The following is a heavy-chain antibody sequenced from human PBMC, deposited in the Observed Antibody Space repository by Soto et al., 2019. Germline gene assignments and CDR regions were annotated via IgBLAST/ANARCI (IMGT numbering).Heavy chain of an antibody. CDR3: RRSSRYSTDV. D-gene: IGHD6-19*01. Sequence: SETLALTCTVSGASIRSSAYWGWIRQPPGKGLEWIGSIYSIGNTYYNPSLKSGVTISADTSKNQFSLNLISVTAADTAVYYCRRSSRYSTDVWGQGITVTVSS. J-gene: IGHJ6*02. CDR1: GASIRSSAY. V-gene: IGHV4-39*01. CDR2: IYSIGNT.